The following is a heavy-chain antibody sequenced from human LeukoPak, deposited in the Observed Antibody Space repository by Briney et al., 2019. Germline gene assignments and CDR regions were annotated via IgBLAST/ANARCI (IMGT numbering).Heavy chain of an antibody. CDR1: GYTFTSYG. J-gene: IGHJ4*02. CDR3: ARGYLEWLFGEYYFDY. D-gene: IGHD3-3*01. Sequence: GASVKVSCKASGYTFTSYGISWVRQAPGQGLEWMGWISAYNGNTNYAQKLQGRVTMTTDTSTSTAYMELRSLRSEDTAVYYCARGYLEWLFGEYYFDYWGQGTLVTVSS. CDR2: ISAYNGNT. V-gene: IGHV1-18*01.